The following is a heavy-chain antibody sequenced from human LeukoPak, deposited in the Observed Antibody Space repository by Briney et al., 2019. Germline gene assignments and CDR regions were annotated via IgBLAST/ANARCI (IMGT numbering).Heavy chain of an antibody. Sequence: GGSLRLSCAASGFTFSSYSMNWLRQAPGKGLEWVSSISSSSSYIYYADSVKGRFTISRDNAKNSLYLQMNSLRAEDTAVYYCARSGYDNAFDIWGQGTMVTVSS. CDR3: ARSGYDNAFDI. CDR1: GFTFSSYS. J-gene: IGHJ3*02. CDR2: ISSSSSYI. D-gene: IGHD5-12*01. V-gene: IGHV3-21*01.